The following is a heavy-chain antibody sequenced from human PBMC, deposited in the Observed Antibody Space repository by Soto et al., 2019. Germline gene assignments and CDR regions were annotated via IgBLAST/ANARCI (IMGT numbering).Heavy chain of an antibody. J-gene: IGHJ4*02. D-gene: IGHD6-13*01. V-gene: IGHV4-59*01. CDR3: ARGRRQLPTY. CDR1: GGSISSYY. CDR2: IYYSGST. Sequence: LSLTCTVSGGSISSYYWSWIRQPPGKGLEWIGYIYYSGSTNYNPSLKSRVTISVDTSKNQFSLKLSSVTAADTAVYYCARGRRQLPTYWGQGTLVTVSS.